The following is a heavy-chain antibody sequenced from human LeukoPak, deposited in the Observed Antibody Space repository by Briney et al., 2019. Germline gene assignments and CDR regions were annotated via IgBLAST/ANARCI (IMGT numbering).Heavy chain of an antibody. D-gene: IGHD3-16*02. Sequence: PGGSLRLSCAASGFTFDDYAMHWVRQAPGKGLEWVSGISWNSGSIGYADSVKGRFTISRDNAKNSVYLQMNSLRAEDTAMYYCARDRLVAFGEVFVRGDYWGQGSLVTVS. CDR3: ARDRLVAFGEVFVRGDY. J-gene: IGHJ4*02. V-gene: IGHV3-9*01. CDR1: GFTFDDYA. CDR2: ISWNSGSI.